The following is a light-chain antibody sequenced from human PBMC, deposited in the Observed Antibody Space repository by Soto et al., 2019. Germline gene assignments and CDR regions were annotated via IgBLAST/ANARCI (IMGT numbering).Light chain of an antibody. CDR1: QSISSY. CDR3: RAIT. V-gene: IGKV3-11*01. Sequence: EIVLTQSPVTLCLSPGDRATLSCRASQSISSYLAWYQQKPGQAPRLLIYDASNRATGIPARFSGSGSGTDFTLTISSLEPEDFAVYYCRAITFGQGTRLEIK. CDR2: DAS. J-gene: IGKJ5*01.